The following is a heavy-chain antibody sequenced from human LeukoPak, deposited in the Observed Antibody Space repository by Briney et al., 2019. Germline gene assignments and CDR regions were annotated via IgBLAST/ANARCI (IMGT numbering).Heavy chain of an antibody. V-gene: IGHV3-7*01. J-gene: IGHJ4*02. CDR2: IDQGGSVK. CDR1: GFSFRDFW. Sequence: GGSLRLSCAASGFSFRDFWMTWVRQAPGKGLEWVANIDQGGSVKYYVDSVKGRFTISRDDAKSSLYVQMNSLRDEDTAVYYCARFGYSGWNLEYWGQGTLVTVSS. D-gene: IGHD5-12*01. CDR3: ARFGYSGWNLEY.